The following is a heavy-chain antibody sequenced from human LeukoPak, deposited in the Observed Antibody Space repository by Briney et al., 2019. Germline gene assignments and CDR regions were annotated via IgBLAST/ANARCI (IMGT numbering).Heavy chain of an antibody. CDR2: IIPILGIA. V-gene: IGHV1-69*04. CDR1: VGTFSSYA. CDR3: ARMSGYDGPYYFDY. Sequence: GASVKVSCKASVGTFSSYAISWVRQAPGQGLEWMGRIIPILGIANYAQKFQGRVTITADKSTSTAYMELSSLRSEDTAVYYCARMSGYDGPYYFDYWGQGTLVTVSS. D-gene: IGHD5-12*01. J-gene: IGHJ4*02.